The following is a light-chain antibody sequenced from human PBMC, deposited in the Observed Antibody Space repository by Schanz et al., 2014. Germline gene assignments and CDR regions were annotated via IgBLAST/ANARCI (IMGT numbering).Light chain of an antibody. J-gene: IGLJ2*01. CDR2: EGS. V-gene: IGLV2-23*01. CDR1: SSDVGNYGL. CDR3: CSYAHDGTPVV. Sequence: QSALTQPASVSGSPGQSITISCTGTSSDVGNYGLVSWYQLHPGKAPKLIIYEGSQRPSTVSNRFSGSKSDNTASLTVSGLQAEDEADYHCCSYAHDGTPVVFGGGTKLTVL.